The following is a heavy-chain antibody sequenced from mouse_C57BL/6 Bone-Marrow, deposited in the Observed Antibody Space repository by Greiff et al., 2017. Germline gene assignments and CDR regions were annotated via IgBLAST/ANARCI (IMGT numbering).Heavy chain of an antibody. Sequence: QVTLKESGPGILQSSQTLSLTCSFSGFSLSTSGMGVSWIRQPSGKGLEWLAHIYWDDDKRYNPSLKSRPTISKDTSRNQIFRKITSVDTADTATYYCARRGNWDREGFDFWGPGTTLTVSS. CDR3: ARRGNWDREGFDF. D-gene: IGHD4-1*01. CDR1: GFSLSTSGMG. CDR2: IYWDDDK. V-gene: IGHV8-12*01. J-gene: IGHJ2*01.